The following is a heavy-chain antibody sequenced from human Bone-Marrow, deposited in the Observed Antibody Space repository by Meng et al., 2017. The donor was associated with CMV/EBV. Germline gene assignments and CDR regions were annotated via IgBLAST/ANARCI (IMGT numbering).Heavy chain of an antibody. V-gene: IGHV3-21*01. J-gene: IGHJ6*02. CDR2: ISSSSSYI. CDR1: GFTFSSYS. CDR3: ARDRTPRTAYCSSTSCYYRYYYGMDV. Sequence: GGSLRLSCAASGFTFSSYSMNWVRQAPGKGLEWVPSISSSSSYIYYADSVKGRFTISRDNTKNSLYLQMNSLRAEDTAVYYCARDRTPRTAYCSSTSCYYRYYYGMDVWGQGTTVTVSS. D-gene: IGHD2-2*01.